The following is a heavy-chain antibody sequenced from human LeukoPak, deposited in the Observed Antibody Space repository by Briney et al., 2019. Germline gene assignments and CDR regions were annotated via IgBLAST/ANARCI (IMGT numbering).Heavy chain of an antibody. J-gene: IGHJ4*02. CDR3: ARSPNSGRRYYFDY. Sequence: SETLSLTCAVSGYSIRSGYYWGWIRQPPGKGLEWIGSIYHSGSTNYNPSLKSRVTISVDTSKNQFSLKLSSVTAADTAVYYCARSPNSGRRYYFDYWGQGTLITVSS. V-gene: IGHV4-38-2*01. D-gene: IGHD1-26*01. CDR1: GYSIRSGYY. CDR2: IYHSGST.